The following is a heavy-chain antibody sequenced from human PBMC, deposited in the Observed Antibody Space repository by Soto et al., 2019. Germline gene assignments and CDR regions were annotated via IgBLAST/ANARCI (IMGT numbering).Heavy chain of an antibody. CDR3: AGGYSSVAFDV. D-gene: IGHD6-19*01. J-gene: IGHJ3*01. CDR1: GGSISRYY. V-gene: IGHV4-59*01. Sequence: SETLSLTCTVSGGSISRYYWSWIRQRPGKGLEWIGYFYYSGSTNYNPSLKSRVTISIDTSKNQFSLNLCSVTAADTAVYYCAGGYSSVAFDVWGQGTLVTIS. CDR2: FYYSGST.